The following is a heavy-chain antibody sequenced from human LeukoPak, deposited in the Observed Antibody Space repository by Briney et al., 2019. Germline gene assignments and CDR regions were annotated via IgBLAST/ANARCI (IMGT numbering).Heavy chain of an antibody. CDR3: ARTLFGDILTGYHEHYYYYYYMDV. CDR2: IIPIFGTA. V-gene: IGHV1-69*13. Sequence: ASVKVSCKASGGTFSSYAISWVRQAPGQGPEWMGGIIPIFGTANYAQKFQGRVTITADESTSTAYMELSSLRSEDTAVYYCARTLFGDILTGYHEHYYYYYYMDVWGKGTTVTISS. CDR1: GGTFSSYA. J-gene: IGHJ6*03. D-gene: IGHD3-9*01.